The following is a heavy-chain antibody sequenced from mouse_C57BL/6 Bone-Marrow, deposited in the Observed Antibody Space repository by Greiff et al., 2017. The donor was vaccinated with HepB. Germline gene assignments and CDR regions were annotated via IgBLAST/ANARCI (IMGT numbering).Heavy chain of an antibody. CDR1: EYEFPSHD. D-gene: IGHD2-4*01. CDR3: ARYYDYDLAWFAY. V-gene: IGHV5-2*01. Sequence: EVKLMESGGGLVQPGESLKLSCESNEYEFPSHDMYWVRKTPEKRLELVAAINSDGGSTYYPDTMERRFIISRDNTKKTPYLQMSSLRSEDTALYYCARYYDYDLAWFAYWGQGTLVTVSA. CDR2: INSDGGST. J-gene: IGHJ3*01.